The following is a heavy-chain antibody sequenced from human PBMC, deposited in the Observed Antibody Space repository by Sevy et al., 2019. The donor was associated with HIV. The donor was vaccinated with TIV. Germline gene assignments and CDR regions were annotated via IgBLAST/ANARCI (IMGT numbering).Heavy chain of an antibody. V-gene: IGHV3-9*01. D-gene: IGHD5-18*01. CDR2: ISWNSGAI. Sequence: GGSLRLSCAASEFIFDDYAMHWVRQVPGRGLQGVSGISWNSGAIDYADSVKGRFTMSRDNAKNSLYLQMNNLRLEDTALYYCAKDRGYSYSSIDFWGQGTLVTVSS. CDR3: AKDRGYSYSSIDF. CDR1: EFIFDDYA. J-gene: IGHJ4*02.